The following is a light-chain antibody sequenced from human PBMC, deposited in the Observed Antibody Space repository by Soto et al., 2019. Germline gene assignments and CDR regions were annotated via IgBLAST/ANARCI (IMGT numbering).Light chain of an antibody. CDR2: KAS. CDR1: QSISSW. Sequence: DIQMTQSPSTLSASVGDRVTITCRASQSISSWLAWYQQKPGKAPKLLIYKASSLESGVPSRFSGSGSGTEFHLTIRSLQPDDFATYYCQQYNSGGFTFGPGTKVDIK. CDR3: QQYNSGGFT. J-gene: IGKJ3*01. V-gene: IGKV1-5*03.